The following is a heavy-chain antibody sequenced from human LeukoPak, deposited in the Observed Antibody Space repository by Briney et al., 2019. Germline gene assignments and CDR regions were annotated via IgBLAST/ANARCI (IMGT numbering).Heavy chain of an antibody. Sequence: GGSLRLSCAASGFTFSSYAISWVRQAPGKGLEWVSAISGSGGNTYYANSGKGRFTISRDNSKNTLYRQINSLRAEDTAVYYCAKGRGGAEDSSVYYNVPIDYWGQGTLVTVSS. CDR3: AKGRGGAEDSSVYYNVPIDY. CDR2: ISGSGGNT. CDR1: GFTFSSYA. J-gene: IGHJ4*02. V-gene: IGHV3-23*01. D-gene: IGHD3-22*01.